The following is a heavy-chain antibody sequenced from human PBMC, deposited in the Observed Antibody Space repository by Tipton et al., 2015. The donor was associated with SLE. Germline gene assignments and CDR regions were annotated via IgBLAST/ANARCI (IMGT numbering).Heavy chain of an antibody. J-gene: IGHJ4*02. CDR3: AKGPSTPPDWYLDS. CDR1: GGSFSGYY. D-gene: IGHD2-21*02. CDR2: INHSGST. V-gene: IGHV4-34*01. Sequence: TLSLTCAVYGGSFSGYYWSWIRQPPGKGLEWIGEINHSGSTNYNPSLKSRVTISVDTSKNQFSLKLRSVTAADTAVYYCAKGPSTPPDWYLDSWGQGSLVTVSS.